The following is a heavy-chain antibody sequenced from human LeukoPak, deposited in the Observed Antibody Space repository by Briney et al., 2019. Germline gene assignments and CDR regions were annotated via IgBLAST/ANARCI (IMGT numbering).Heavy chain of an antibody. CDR3: AREGYCSSTSCYKGGAFDI. Sequence: GASVKVSCKASGYTFTGYYMHWVRQAPGQGLEWLGWINPNSGGTNYAQKFQGRVTMTRDTSISTAYMELSRLRSDDTAVYYCAREGYCSSTSCYKGGAFDIWGQGTMVTVSS. V-gene: IGHV1-2*02. CDR1: GYTFTGYY. J-gene: IGHJ3*02. D-gene: IGHD2-2*02. CDR2: INPNSGGT.